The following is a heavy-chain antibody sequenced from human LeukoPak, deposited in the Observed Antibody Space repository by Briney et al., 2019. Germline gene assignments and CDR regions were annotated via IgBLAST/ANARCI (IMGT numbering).Heavy chain of an antibody. CDR2: ISYDGSRK. D-gene: IGHD6-13*01. J-gene: IGHJ4*02. CDR1: GFTFSSNG. V-gene: IGHV3-30*18. Sequence: GGSLRLSCAASGFTFSSNGMHWVRQAPGKGLEWVAVISYDGSRKNYADSVEGRFTVSRDDSKNTLYLQMNSLRAEDAAVYYCAKGRSSSWACDYWGQGTLVTVSS. CDR3: AKGRSSSWACDY.